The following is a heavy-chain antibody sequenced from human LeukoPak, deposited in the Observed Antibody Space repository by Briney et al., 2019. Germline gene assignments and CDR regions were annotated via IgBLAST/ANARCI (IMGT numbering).Heavy chain of an antibody. J-gene: IGHJ6*02. V-gene: IGHV7-4-1*02. CDR2: INTNTGNP. CDR1: GYTFTSYA. D-gene: IGHD3-3*01. CDR3: ARDRADHDFWSVGNYYYYGMDV. Sequence: ASVTVSCTASGYTFTSYAMNWVRQAPGQGLEWMGWINTNTGNPTYAQGFTGRFVFSLDTSVSTAYLQISSLKAEDTAVYYCARDRADHDFWSVGNYYYYGMDVWGQGTTVTVSS.